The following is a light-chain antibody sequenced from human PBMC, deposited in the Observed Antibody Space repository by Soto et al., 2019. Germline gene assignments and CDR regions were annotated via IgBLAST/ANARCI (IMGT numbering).Light chain of an antibody. V-gene: IGLV1-51*01. CDR3: GSWDTTLSRVV. Sequence: QSALTQPPSVSAAPGQKVTISCSGSTSNIGNGYVSWYQQLPGTAPKLLIFDKNKRPSGVPERFSGTRSGTSATLGITGLQAGDEADYYCGSWDTTLSRVVFGGGTQLTVL. CDR2: DKN. CDR1: TSNIGNGY. J-gene: IGLJ2*01.